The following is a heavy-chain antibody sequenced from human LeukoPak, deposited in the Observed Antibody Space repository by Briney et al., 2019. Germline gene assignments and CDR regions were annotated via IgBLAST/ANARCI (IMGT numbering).Heavy chain of an antibody. CDR2: VSGSGDSA. CDR1: GFTFSTFW. CDR3: ARGRYSSSSSPIAY. V-gene: IGHV3-23*01. D-gene: IGHD6-6*01. Sequence: PGGSLRFSSAAPGFTFSTFWMSWVRQAAGKRLEWVSGVSGSGDSAYYADSVKGRSTISRDNSKNTLYLPMNSLRAEDTAVYYCARGRYSSSSSPIAYWGQGPL. J-gene: IGHJ4*02.